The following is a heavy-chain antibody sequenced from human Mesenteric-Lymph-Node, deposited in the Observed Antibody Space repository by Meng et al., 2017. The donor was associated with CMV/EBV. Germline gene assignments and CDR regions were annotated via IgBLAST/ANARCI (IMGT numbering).Heavy chain of an antibody. CDR2: IYYSGST. J-gene: IGHJ6*02. Sequence: SETLSLTCTVSGGSISSSGYYWGWIRHPPGKGLEWIGSIYYSGSTYYNPSLKSRVTISVDTSKNQFSLKLSSVTAADTAVYYCARDADGMDVWGQGTTVTVSS. CDR1: GGSISSSGYY. V-gene: IGHV4-39*07. CDR3: ARDADGMDV.